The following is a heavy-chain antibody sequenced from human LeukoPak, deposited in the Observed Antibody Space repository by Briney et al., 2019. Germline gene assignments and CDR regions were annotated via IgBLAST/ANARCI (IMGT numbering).Heavy chain of an antibody. J-gene: IGHJ4*02. Sequence: ASVKVSCKASGYTFTGYYMHWVRQAPGQGLEWMGWINPNSGGTNYAQKFQGRVTMTRDTFISTAYMELSRLRSDDTAVYYCARDPGGTGTITGDDYWGQGTLVTVSS. CDR2: INPNSGGT. V-gene: IGHV1-2*02. CDR3: ARDPGGTGTITGDDY. CDR1: GYTFTGYY. D-gene: IGHD1-1*01.